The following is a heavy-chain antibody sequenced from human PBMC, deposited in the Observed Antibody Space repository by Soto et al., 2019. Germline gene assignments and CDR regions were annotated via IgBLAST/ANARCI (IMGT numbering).Heavy chain of an antibody. J-gene: IGHJ6*02. D-gene: IGHD2-8*01. CDR3: ARGHSADCSNGVCSFFYNLEIDV. V-gene: IGHV1-2*04. CDR2: INPKSGGT. CDR1: GYSFTDYH. Sequence: QVQLVQSGAEVKKPGASVRVSCKASGYSFTDYHIHWVRQAPGQGIEWLGRINPKSGGTSNAQQFQGWVTITRDRSIRTVYMELTTLRSYDTAVYFCARGHSADCSNGVCSFFYNLEIDVWVQGTTVTVSS.